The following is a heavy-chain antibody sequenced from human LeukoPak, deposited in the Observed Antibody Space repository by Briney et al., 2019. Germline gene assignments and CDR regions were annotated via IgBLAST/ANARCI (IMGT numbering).Heavy chain of an antibody. D-gene: IGHD6-19*01. J-gene: IGHJ5*02. Sequence: SETLSLTCTVSGGSISSYYWSWIRQPPGKGLEWIGYIYYSGSTNYNPSLKSRVTISVDTSKNQFSLKLSSVTAADTAVYYCARHQGIAVAGKKNWFDPWGQGTLVTVSS. CDR3: ARHQGIAVAGKKNWFDP. CDR1: GGSISSYY. CDR2: IYYSGST. V-gene: IGHV4-59*01.